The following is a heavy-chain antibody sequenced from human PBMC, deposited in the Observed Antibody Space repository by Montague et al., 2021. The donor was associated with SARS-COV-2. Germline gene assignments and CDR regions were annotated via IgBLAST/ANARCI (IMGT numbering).Heavy chain of an antibody. CDR2: VDRSGTA. D-gene: IGHD3-10*01. CDR3: ARGRDSGTYFGTKYYFQYGLDV. V-gene: IGHV4-34*01. Sequence: SETLSLTCDFSDGSVSAYFWSRVRQLPGEGLEWIGQVDRSGTAHYSPSLQSRLTLSVDTSNNQVSLNLTSVTATDTATYYCARGRDSGTYFGTKYYFQYGLDVWGQGTTVTVSS. CDR1: DGSVSAYF. J-gene: IGHJ6*02.